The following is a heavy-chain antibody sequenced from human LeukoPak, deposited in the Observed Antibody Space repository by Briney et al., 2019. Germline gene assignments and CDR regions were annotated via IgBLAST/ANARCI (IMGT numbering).Heavy chain of an antibody. J-gene: IGHJ4*02. D-gene: IGHD3-22*01. CDR3: VRAYTRGYSDDFDY. CDR1: GIFFSDYY. CDR2: IDGSSSNM. Sequence: GGSLRLSCAASGIFFSDYYMSWMRQAPGKGLEWVSYIDGSSSNMYYADSVKGRFTISRDNAKNSLYLQMNSLRGEDTAVYYCVRAYTRGYSDDFDYWGQGTLVTVSS. V-gene: IGHV3-11*01.